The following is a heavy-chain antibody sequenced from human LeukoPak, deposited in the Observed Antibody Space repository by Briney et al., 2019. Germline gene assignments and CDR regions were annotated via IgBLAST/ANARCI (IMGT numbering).Heavy chain of an antibody. Sequence: GGSLRLSCAASGFTFSSYAMHWVRQAPGKGLEWVAVISYDGSNKYYADSVKGRFTISRDNSKNTLYLQMNSLRAEDTAVYYCARVNSPKITAHAFDIWGQGTMVTVSS. CDR2: ISYDGSNK. J-gene: IGHJ3*02. D-gene: IGHD3-16*01. CDR3: ARVNSPKITAHAFDI. CDR1: GFTFSSYA. V-gene: IGHV3-30*04.